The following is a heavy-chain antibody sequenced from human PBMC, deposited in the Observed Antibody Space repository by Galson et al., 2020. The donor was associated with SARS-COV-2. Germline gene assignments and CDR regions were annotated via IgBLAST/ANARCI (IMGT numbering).Heavy chain of an antibody. J-gene: IGHJ4*02. V-gene: IGHV3-74*01. D-gene: IGHD2-2*02. CDR2: INSDGSST. Sequence: TGGSLRLSCAASGFTFSSSWMHWVCQAPGKGLVWVSRINSDGSSTSYADSVKGRFTISRDNSKNTLFLQMNSLRIEDTAVYYCARDYCSSSDCYTGLFDYWSQGTLVTVSS. CDR1: GFTFSSSW. CDR3: ARDYCSSSDCYTGLFDY.